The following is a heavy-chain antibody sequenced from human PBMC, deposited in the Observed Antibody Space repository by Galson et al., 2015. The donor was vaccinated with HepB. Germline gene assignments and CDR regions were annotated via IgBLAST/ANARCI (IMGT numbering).Heavy chain of an antibody. D-gene: IGHD6-19*01. CDR3: ARDGYSSGWSYFDY. V-gene: IGHV3-33*01. J-gene: IGHJ4*02. Sequence: SLRLSCAASGFTFSSYGMHWVRQAPGKGLEWVAVIWYDGSNKYYADSVKGRFTISRDNSKNTLYLQMNSLRAEDTAVYYRARDGYSSGWSYFDYWGQGTLVTVSS. CDR1: GFTFSSYG. CDR2: IWYDGSNK.